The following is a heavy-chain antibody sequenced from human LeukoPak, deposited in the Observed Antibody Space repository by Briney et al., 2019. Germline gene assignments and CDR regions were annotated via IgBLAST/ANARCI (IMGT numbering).Heavy chain of an antibody. V-gene: IGHV3-23*01. CDR2: ITSGIGRT. Sequence: SGRSLRLSCAASGFTFSNYAMSWVRQAPGKGLEWVSSITSGIGRTYYADAVKGRFTISRDDSKKTLYLQMSSLRAEDTAVYYFANGYSRELDYWGLGTLVTVSS. D-gene: IGHD6-13*01. J-gene: IGHJ4*02. CDR1: GFTFSNYA. CDR3: ANGYSRELDY.